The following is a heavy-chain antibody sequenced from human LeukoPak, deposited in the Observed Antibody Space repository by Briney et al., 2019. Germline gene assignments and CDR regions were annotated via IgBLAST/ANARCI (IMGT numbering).Heavy chain of an antibody. J-gene: IGHJ4*02. V-gene: IGHV4-34*01. CDR3: ARRPTDYDILTGYFDY. Sequence: SETLSLTCAVYGGSFSGYYWSWIRPPPGKGLEWIGEINHSGSTNYNPSLQSRATISVDTSKNQFSLKLSSVTAADTAVYYCARRPTDYDILTGYFDYWGQGTLVTVSS. CDR2: INHSGST. D-gene: IGHD3-9*01. CDR1: GGSFSGYY.